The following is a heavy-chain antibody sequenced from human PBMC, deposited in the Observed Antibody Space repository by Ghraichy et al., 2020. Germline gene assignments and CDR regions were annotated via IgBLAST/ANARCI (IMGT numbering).Heavy chain of an antibody. CDR3: ARLGPLYGDLLKFDY. D-gene: IGHD4-17*01. V-gene: IGHV3-30-3*01. Sequence: SLRLSCAASGFTFSSYAMHWVRQAPGKGLEWVAVISYDGSNKYYADSVKGRFTISRDNSKNTLYLQMNSLRAEDTAVYYCARLGPLYGDLLKFDYWGQGTLVTVSS. J-gene: IGHJ4*02. CDR1: GFTFSSYA. CDR2: ISYDGSNK.